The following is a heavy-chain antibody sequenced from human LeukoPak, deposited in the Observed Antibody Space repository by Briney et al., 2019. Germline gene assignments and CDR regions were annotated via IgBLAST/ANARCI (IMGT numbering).Heavy chain of an antibody. D-gene: IGHD4-17*01. CDR2: IYYSGST. J-gene: IGHJ2*01. CDR3: ARAPGGDYQYFDL. CDR1: GGSISSGGYY. Sequence: SETLSLTCTVSGGSISSGGYYWSWIRQPPGKGLEWIGCIYYSGSTNYNPSLKSRVTISVDTSKNQFSLKLSSVTAADTAVYYCARAPGGDYQYFDLWGRGTLVTVSS. V-gene: IGHV4-61*08.